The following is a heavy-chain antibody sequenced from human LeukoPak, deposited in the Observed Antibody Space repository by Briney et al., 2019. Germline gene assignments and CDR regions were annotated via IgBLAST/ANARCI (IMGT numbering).Heavy chain of an antibody. D-gene: IGHD2-15*01. CDR1: RFTFSSNF. Sequence: GESLRLSCAASRFTFSSNFRNWVRQAPGRGLEWVSVIYRGGNTYYADSVKGRFTISRDDSKNTVYLQMNSLRVEDTAVYYCARDRTPHSLWLDPWGQGTLVIVSS. CDR2: IYRGGNT. V-gene: IGHV3-53*01. J-gene: IGHJ5*02. CDR3: ARDRTPHSLWLDP.